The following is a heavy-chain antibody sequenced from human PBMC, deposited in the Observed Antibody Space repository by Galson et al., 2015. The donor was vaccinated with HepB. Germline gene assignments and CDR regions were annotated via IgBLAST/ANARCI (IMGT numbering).Heavy chain of an antibody. V-gene: IGHV4-34*01. J-gene: IGHJ6*03. D-gene: IGHD5-24*01. Sequence: ETLSLTCGVYGGSLTAYYWSWIRQSPGKGPEWIGGINHSGDTNYNPSLKSRVSMSVDTSKKQFSLRLSSVTVADTAVYFCVRDGNGGRNFFDNYNSYMDVWGKGTRSASP. CDR3: VRDGNGGRNFFDNYNSYMDV. CDR2: INHSGDT. CDR1: GGSLTAYY.